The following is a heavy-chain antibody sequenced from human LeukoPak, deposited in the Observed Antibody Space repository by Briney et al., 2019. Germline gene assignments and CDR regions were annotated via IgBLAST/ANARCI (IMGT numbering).Heavy chain of an antibody. CDR2: INPDGSTT. V-gene: IGHV3-74*01. CDR3: VRGIAKEGADY. J-gene: IGHJ4*02. CDR1: GFTFSSYW. D-gene: IGHD6-13*01. Sequence: PGGSLRLSCAASGFTFSSYWMHWVRQAPGEGLVWVSRINPDGSTTNYADSVKGRFTISRDNAKNTLYLQMNSLRGEDTAVYYCVRGIAKEGADYWGQGTLVTVSS.